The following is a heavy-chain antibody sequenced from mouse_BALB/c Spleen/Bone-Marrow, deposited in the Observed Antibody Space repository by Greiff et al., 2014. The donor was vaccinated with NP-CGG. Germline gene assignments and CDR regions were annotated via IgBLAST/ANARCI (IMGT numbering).Heavy chain of an antibody. V-gene: IGHV7-3*02. D-gene: IGHD2-1*01. J-gene: IGHJ1*01. CDR1: GFTFTDYY. CDR3: ARDKNYGSYWYFDV. CDR2: IRNKANGYTT. Sequence: EVKLEESGGGLVQPGGSLRFSCATSGFTFTDYYMSWVRQPPGKALEWLGFIRNKANGYTTEYSASVKSRFTISRDNSQSILYLQMNTLRAEDSATYYCARDKNYGSYWYFDVWGAGTTVTVSS.